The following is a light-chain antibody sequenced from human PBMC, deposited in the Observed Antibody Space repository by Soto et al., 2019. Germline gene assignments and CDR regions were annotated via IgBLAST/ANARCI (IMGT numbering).Light chain of an antibody. V-gene: IGLV2-14*01. CDR2: EVS. Sequence: QSALTQPASVSGSPGQSITISCTGTSSDVGGYNYVSWYQQHPGKAPKLMIYEVSNRPSGVSNRFSGSKSGNTASLTISGLQAEDEGDHYCSSYTSSSTRLFGGGTKLTVL. J-gene: IGLJ2*01. CDR1: SSDVGGYNY. CDR3: SSYTSSSTRL.